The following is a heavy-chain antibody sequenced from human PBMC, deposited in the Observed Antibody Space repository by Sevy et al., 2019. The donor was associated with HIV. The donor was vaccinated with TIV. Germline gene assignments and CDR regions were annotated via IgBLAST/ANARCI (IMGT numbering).Heavy chain of an antibody. J-gene: IGHJ6*02. V-gene: IGHV3-21*04. CDR3: TRGSGIDYYEKGMDL. CDR2: ISKSSSYI. D-gene: IGHD3-10*01. CDR1: GSSFESFA. Sequence: GGFLRLSCAASGSSFESFAMNWVRQAPGKGLEWVAYISKSSSYIYYADSVKGRFTISRDNAKNSLFLHMNSLGAEDPAIACCTRGSGIDYYEKGMDLWGQGTTVTVSS.